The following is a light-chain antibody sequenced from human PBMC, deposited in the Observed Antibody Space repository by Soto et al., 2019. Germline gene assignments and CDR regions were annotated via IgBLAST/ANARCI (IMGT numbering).Light chain of an antibody. V-gene: IGKV3-15*01. CDR2: GAS. CDR1: QSVSSN. Sequence: EIVMTQSPATLSVSPGERATLSCRASQSVSSNLAWYQQKPGQAPRLLIYGASTRATGIPARFSGSGSGTAFTLTISSLQSEDFAVYYCQQYNNCPLTFGGGTKLEIK. J-gene: IGKJ4*01. CDR3: QQYNNCPLT.